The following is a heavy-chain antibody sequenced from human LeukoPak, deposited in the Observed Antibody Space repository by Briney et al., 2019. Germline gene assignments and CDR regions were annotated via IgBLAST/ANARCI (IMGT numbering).Heavy chain of an antibody. V-gene: IGHV4-61*01. J-gene: IGHJ4*02. CDR1: GGSISSSSYY. CDR3: ARGAVANVNFDY. Sequence: SETLSLTCTVSGGSISSSSYYWSWIRQPPGKGLEWIGYIYYSGSTNYNPSLKSRVTISVDTSKNQFSLKLSSVTAADTAVYYCARGAVANVNFDYWGQGTLVTVSS. D-gene: IGHD6-19*01. CDR2: IYYSGST.